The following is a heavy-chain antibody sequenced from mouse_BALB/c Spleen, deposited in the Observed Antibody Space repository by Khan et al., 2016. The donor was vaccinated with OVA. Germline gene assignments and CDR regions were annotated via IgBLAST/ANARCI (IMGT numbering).Heavy chain of an antibody. V-gene: IGHV2-4-1*01. CDR2: IWSGGST. D-gene: IGHD1-2*01. Sequence: QVQLKQSGPGLVQPSQNLSITCTVSGFSLTNFGVHWIRQSPGKALEWLGVIWSGGSTDYNAAFISRLSITKDHSKSQFFFKMNRLPNDDTAIYDCARNAVFHYYDYGGIDYWGQGTSVTVAS. CDR1: GFSLTNFG. CDR3: ARNAVFHYYDYGGIDY. J-gene: IGHJ4*01.